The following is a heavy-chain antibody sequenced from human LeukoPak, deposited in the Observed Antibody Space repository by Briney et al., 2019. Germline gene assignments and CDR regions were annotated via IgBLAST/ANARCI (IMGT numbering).Heavy chain of an antibody. Sequence: SETLSLTCTVCGGSISIGGYYWSWIRQHPGKGLEWIGYIYYSGSTYYNPSLKSRVTISVDTSKNQFSLKLSSVTAADTAVYYCASRKVDTAMVTSHFDYWGQGTLVTVSS. J-gene: IGHJ4*02. CDR2: IYYSGST. CDR3: ASRKVDTAMVTSHFDY. D-gene: IGHD5-18*01. V-gene: IGHV4-31*03. CDR1: GGSISIGGYY.